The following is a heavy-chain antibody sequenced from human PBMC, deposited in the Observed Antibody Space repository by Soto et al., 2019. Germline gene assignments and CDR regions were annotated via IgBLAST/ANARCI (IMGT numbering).Heavy chain of an antibody. V-gene: IGHV1-69*01. CDR3: ARDRIAGSKYYYGMDV. CDR2: IIPIFGTE. D-gene: IGHD6-13*01. CDR1: GGTFSSYA. Sequence: QVQLVQSGAEVKKPGSSVRVSCKASGGTFSSYAISWARQAPGQGLEWMGGIIPIFGTENYAQKFQGRVTITADESTSTAYMELSSLRSEDTAVYYCARDRIAGSKYYYGMDVWGQGTTVTVSS. J-gene: IGHJ6*02.